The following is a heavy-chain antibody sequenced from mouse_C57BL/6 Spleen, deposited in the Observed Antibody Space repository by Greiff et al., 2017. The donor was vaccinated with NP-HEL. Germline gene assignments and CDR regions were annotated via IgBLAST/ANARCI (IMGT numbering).Heavy chain of an antibody. CDR1: GFTFSSYA. J-gene: IGHJ3*01. CDR2: ISDGGSYT. V-gene: IGHV5-4*01. Sequence: EVKLQESGGGLVKPGGSLKLSCAASGFTFSSYAMSWVRQTPEKRLEWVATISDGGSYTYYPDNVKGRFTISRDNAKNNLYLQMSHLKSEDTAMYYCAREDYYGSTFAYWGQGTLVTVSA. CDR3: AREDYYGSTFAY. D-gene: IGHD1-1*01.